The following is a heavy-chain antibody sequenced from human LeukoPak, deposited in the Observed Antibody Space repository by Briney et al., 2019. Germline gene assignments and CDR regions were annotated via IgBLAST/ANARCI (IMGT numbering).Heavy chain of an antibody. CDR2: MNPSRGNT. V-gene: IGHV1-8*02. J-gene: IGHJ2*01. D-gene: IGHD3-3*01. Sequence: ASAKVSCKVSGYTFTDYDINWVRQATGQGLEWMGWMNPSRGNTGYAQKFQGRFTITRNTSISTIYMELRSLRSEDTAVYFCARGRVTMFGPVGWYFDLWGRGTLLTVSS. CDR1: GYTFTDYD. CDR3: ARGRVTMFGPVGWYFDL.